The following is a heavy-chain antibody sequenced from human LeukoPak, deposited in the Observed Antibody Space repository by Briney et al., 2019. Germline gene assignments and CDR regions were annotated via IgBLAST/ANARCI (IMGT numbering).Heavy chain of an antibody. CDR1: GYTFTNYY. CDR2: INPSGGTT. D-gene: IGHD3-10*01. CDR3: ARGGYSESFYNPRSYGMDV. J-gene: IGHJ6*02. V-gene: IGHV1-46*01. Sequence: GASVKVSCKASGYTFTNYYLHWVRQAPGQGLAWMGIINPSGGTTRYVEKFQGRVTMTRDTSASTVYMELSSLRSEDTAVYYCARGGYSESFYNPRSYGMDVWGQGTTVIVPS.